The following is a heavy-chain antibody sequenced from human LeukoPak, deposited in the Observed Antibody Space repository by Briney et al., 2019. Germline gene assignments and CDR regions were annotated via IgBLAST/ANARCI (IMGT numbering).Heavy chain of an antibody. CDR1: AYSISSGYY. D-gene: IGHD3-10*01. CDR3: AGNYYGSGSYYSEDRY. CDR2: IYHSGST. V-gene: IGHV4-38-2*02. J-gene: IGHJ4*02. Sequence: SETLSLTCTVSAYSISSGYYWGWIRQPPGKGLECIGTIYHSGSTYYNPSLKSRVTISVDTSKNQFSLKLSSVTAADTAVYYCAGNYYGSGSYYSEDRYWGQGTLVTVSS.